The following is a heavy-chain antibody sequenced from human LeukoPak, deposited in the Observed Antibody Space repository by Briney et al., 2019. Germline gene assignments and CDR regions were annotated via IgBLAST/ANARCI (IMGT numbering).Heavy chain of an antibody. CDR3: ARDPDAFDI. Sequence: ASVKVSCKASGYSFTQYPIIWVRQAPGQGLEWMGWINTKTGNPRYAQAFSGRFVFSFETSVTTAYLHISSLKAEDTAVYYCARDPDAFDIWGQGTLVAVSS. J-gene: IGHJ3*02. CDR2: INTKTGNP. V-gene: IGHV7-4-1*02. CDR1: GYSFTQYP.